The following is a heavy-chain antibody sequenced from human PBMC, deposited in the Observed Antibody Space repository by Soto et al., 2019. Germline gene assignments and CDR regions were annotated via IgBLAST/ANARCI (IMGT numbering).Heavy chain of an antibody. CDR2: ISGSGATT. Sequence: EVQLLESGGGLVQPGGSLRLSCAASGFTFSTNAINWVRQAPGKGLEWVSGISGSGATTYYADSVKGRFTISRDNSKNTVYLQMSSLGAEDTALYYCAKAQALYGLSDYWGQGTQVTVSS. CDR3: AKAQALYGLSDY. J-gene: IGHJ4*02. D-gene: IGHD2-8*01. CDR1: GFTFSTNA. V-gene: IGHV3-23*01.